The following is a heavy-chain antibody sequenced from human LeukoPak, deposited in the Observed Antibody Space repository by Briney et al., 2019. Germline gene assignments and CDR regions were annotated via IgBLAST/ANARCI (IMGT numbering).Heavy chain of an antibody. CDR2: IYYSGST. CDR3: ARATTSNTYYYDSSGYYFDY. J-gene: IGHJ4*02. CDR1: GGSISSSSYY. V-gene: IGHV4-39*07. Sequence: SETLSLTCTVSGGSISSSSYYWGWIRQPPGKGLEWIGSIYYSGSTYYNPSLKSRVTISVDTSKNQFSLKLSSVTAADTAVYYCARATTSNTYYYDSSGYYFDYWGQGTLVTVSS. D-gene: IGHD3-22*01.